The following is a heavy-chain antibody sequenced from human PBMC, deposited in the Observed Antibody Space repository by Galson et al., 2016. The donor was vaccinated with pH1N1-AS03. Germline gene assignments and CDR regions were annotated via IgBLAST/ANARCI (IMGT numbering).Heavy chain of an antibody. V-gene: IGHV4-61*02. Sequence: TLSLTCTVSGGSISSDTFYWSWIRQPAGKGLEWIGRIYPSGSTNYHPSLKSRVTISVDTSKNQFSLKLSSVTAADTAVYYCARVAVPAAIEGYYFDYWGQGTLVPVSS. CDR2: IYPSGST. D-gene: IGHD2-2*02. J-gene: IGHJ4*02. CDR1: GGSISSDTFY. CDR3: ARVAVPAAIEGYYFDY.